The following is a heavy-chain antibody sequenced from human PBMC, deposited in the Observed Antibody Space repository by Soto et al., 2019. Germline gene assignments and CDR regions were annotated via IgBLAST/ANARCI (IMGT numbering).Heavy chain of an antibody. J-gene: IGHJ4*02. D-gene: IGHD2-2*01. CDR2: IGTAGDT. CDR3: ARVRTEYAGLDY. V-gene: IGHV3-13*01. Sequence: GSLRLSCAASGFTFSSYDMHWVRQATGKGLEWVSAIGTAGDTYYPGSVKGRFTISRENAKNSLYLQMNSLRAADTAVYFCARVRTEYAGLDYWGQGTLVTVSS. CDR1: GFTFSSYD.